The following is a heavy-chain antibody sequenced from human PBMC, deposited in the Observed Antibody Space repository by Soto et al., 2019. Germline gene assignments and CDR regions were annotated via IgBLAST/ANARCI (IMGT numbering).Heavy chain of an antibody. CDR1: GFNFNSYT. Sequence: GGSLRLSCAASGFNFNSYTINWVRQAPGKRLEWLSSISGSGYIFSTDSVRGRFTISRDNAKNSVYLQINSLRAEDTAVYFCARDCSGGSCYPGMDVWGQGTTVTV. V-gene: IGHV3-21*01. J-gene: IGHJ6*02. CDR3: ARDCSGGSCYPGMDV. CDR2: ISGSGYI. D-gene: IGHD2-15*01.